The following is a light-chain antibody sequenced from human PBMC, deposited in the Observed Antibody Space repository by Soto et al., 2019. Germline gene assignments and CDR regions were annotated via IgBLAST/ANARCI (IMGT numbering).Light chain of an antibody. CDR1: QSVRSSY. Sequence: EIVLTQSPGTLSLSPGERATLSCRASQSVRSSYLAWYQQKPGQAPRLLIYGASSRATGIPDRFSGSGSGTDFPLTISRLEPEDFAVYYCQQYGSSFTFGQWTRLEIK. CDR2: GAS. J-gene: IGKJ5*01. V-gene: IGKV3-20*01. CDR3: QQYGSSFT.